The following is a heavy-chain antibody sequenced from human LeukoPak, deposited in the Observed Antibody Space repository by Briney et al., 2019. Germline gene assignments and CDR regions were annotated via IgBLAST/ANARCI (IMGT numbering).Heavy chain of an antibody. D-gene: IGHD4-17*01. J-gene: IGHJ4*02. CDR3: ARNTVTDY. Sequence: GGSLRLSCAASGFTFSSYAMHWVRQAPGKGLEWVAVISYDGSNKYYADSVKGRFTISRDNSKNTLYLQMNSLRAEDTAVYYCARNTVTDYWGQGTLVTVSS. V-gene: IGHV3-30-3*01. CDR2: ISYDGSNK. CDR1: GFTFSSYA.